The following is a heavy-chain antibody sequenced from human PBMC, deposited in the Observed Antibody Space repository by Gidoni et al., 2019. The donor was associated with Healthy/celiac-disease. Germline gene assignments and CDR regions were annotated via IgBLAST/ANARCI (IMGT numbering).Heavy chain of an antibody. J-gene: IGHJ5*02. Sequence: EVQLLESGGGLVQPGGSLRLACAASGFTFSSYAMSWVRQAPGKGQEWVSAISGSGGSTYYADSVKGRFTISRDNSKNTLYLQMNSLRAEDTAVYYCAKGGDCSGGSCSGNWFDPWGQGTLVTVSS. CDR1: GFTFSSYA. CDR3: AKGGDCSGGSCSGNWFDP. V-gene: IGHV3-23*01. D-gene: IGHD2-15*01. CDR2: ISGSGGST.